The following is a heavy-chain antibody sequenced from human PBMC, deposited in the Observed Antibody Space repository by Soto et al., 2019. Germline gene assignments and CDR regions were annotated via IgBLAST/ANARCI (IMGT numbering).Heavy chain of an antibody. J-gene: IGHJ4*02. D-gene: IGHD6-13*01. CDR2: IYSGGRT. V-gene: IGHV3-53*01. CDR1: GFTVSSNY. CDR3: AIRLRDGYSSSWYFDY. Sequence: GGSLRLSCAASGFTVSSNYMSWVRQAPGKGLEWVSVIYSGGRTFYADSVKGRFTISRDNSKNTLYLQMNSLRAEDTAVYYCAIRLRDGYSSSWYFDYWGQGTLVTVSS.